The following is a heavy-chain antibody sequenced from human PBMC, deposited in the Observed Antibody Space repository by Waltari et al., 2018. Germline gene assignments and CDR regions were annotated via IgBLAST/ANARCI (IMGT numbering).Heavy chain of an antibody. J-gene: IGHJ4*02. D-gene: IGHD2-15*01. Sequence: QVQLVESGGSVVQPGRSLRLSCAASGFPFRNFGMHWVRQAPGKGLEWVALISYDGSNKYSDSVKGRFTISRDNSKNTVDLQMNSLRVEDTAVYYCANGLCGGNCYTLFHWGQGTLVTVSS. CDR1: GFPFRNFG. V-gene: IGHV3-30*18. CDR2: ISYDGSNK. CDR3: ANGLCGGNCYTLFH.